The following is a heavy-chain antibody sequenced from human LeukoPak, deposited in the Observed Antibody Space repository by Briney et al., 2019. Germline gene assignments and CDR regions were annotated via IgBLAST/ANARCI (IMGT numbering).Heavy chain of an antibody. CDR3: ARDEGSSYPFDY. V-gene: IGHV4-59*12. CDR1: GGSISSYY. D-gene: IGHD2-2*01. J-gene: IGHJ4*02. Sequence: SETLSLTCTVSGGSISSYYWSWIRQPPGKGLEWIGYIYYSGSTNYNPSLKSRVTISVDTSKNQFSLKLSSVTAADTAVYFCARDEGSSYPFDYWGQGTLVTVSS. CDR2: IYYSGST.